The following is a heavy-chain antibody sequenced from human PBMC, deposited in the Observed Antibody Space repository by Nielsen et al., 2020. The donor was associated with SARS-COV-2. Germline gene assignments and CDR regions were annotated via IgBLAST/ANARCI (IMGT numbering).Heavy chain of an antibody. CDR1: GFTFSSYG. D-gene: IGHD5-12*01. J-gene: IGHJ6*02. CDR2: ISYDGSNK. Sequence: GESLKISCAASGFTFSSYGMHWVRQAPGKGLEWVAVISYDGSNKYYADSVKGRFTISRDNSKNTLYLQMNSLRAEDTAVYYCAVGTPFSGYDPNYYYYYGMDVWGQGTTVTVSS. V-gene: IGHV3-30*19. CDR3: AVGTPFSGYDPNYYYYYGMDV.